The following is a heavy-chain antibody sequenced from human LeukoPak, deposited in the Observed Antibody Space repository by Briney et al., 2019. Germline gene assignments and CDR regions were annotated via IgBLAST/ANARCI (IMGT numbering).Heavy chain of an antibody. V-gene: IGHV3-7*01. D-gene: IGHD5-12*01. CDR1: GFSFRDFW. CDR2: INQGGSVK. J-gene: IGHJ4*02. CDR3: ARFGYSGWNLEY. Sequence: PGGSLRLSCAASGFSFRDFWMTWVRQAPGKGLEWVANINQGGSVKYYVDSVKGRFTISRDDAESSLYVQMNSLRDEDTAVYYCARFGYSGWNLEYWGQGTPVTVSS.